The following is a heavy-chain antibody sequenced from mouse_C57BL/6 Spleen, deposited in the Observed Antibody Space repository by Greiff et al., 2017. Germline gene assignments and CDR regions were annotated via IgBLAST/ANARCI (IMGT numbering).Heavy chain of an antibody. CDR1: GFTFSSYA. V-gene: IGHV5-9-1*02. CDR3: TRGTGSSLWYFDV. D-gene: IGHD4-1*01. J-gene: IGHJ1*03. CDR2: ISSGGDYL. Sequence: EVKLVESGEGLVKPGGSLKLSCAASGFTFSSYAMSWVRQTPEKRLEWVAYISSGGDYLYYADTVKGRFTISRDNARNTLYLQMSSLKSEDTAMYYCTRGTGSSLWYFDVWGTGTTVTVSS.